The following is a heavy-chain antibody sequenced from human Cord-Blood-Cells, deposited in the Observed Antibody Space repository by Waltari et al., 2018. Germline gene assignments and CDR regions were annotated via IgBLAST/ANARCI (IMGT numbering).Heavy chain of an antibody. CDR2: IIPILGIA. Sequence: QVQLVQSGAEVKKPGSSVKVYCKASGGTFSSYATSWVRQAPGQGLEWMGRIIPILGIANYAQKFQGRVTITADKSTSTAYMELSSLRSEDTAVYYCATSKRTLYWYFDLWGRGTLVTVSS. D-gene: IGHD1-7*01. CDR3: ATSKRTLYWYFDL. CDR1: GGTFSSYA. V-gene: IGHV1-69*09. J-gene: IGHJ2*01.